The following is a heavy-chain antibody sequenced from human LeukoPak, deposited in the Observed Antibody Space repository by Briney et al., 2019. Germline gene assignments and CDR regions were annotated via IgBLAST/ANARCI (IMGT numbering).Heavy chain of an antibody. CDR3: ARVRGSYHFDY. J-gene: IGHJ4*02. D-gene: IGHD1-26*01. V-gene: IGHV3-48*01. CDR1: GFTFSSYN. CDR2: ITSSSSAI. Sequence: GGSLRLSCVASGFTFSSYNMNWVRQAPGKGLEWLSYITSSSSAIYYADSVKGRFTISRDNAKNSLYLQMNSLRAEDTAVYYCARVRGSYHFDYWGQGTLVTVPS.